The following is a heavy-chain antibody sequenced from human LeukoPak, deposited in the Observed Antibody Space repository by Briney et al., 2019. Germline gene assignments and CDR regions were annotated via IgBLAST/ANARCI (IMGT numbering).Heavy chain of an antibody. D-gene: IGHD6-13*01. J-gene: IGHJ3*02. CDR2: IYYSGST. CDR3: ARRRVLAYDSSSWPLDAFDI. Sequence: SETLSLTCTVSGGSISSGSYYWSWIRQPAGKGLEWIGYIYYSGSTNYNPSLKSRVTISVDTSKNQFSLKLSSVTAADTAVYYCARRRVLAYDSSSWPLDAFDIWGQGTMVTVSS. CDR1: GGSISSGSYY. V-gene: IGHV4-61*10.